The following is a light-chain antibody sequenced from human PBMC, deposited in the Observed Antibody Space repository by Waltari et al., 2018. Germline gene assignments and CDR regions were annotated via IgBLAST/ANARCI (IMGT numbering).Light chain of an antibody. CDR3: QSYDSSLSGPRV. CDR1: SANIGAGYD. V-gene: IGLV1-40*01. Sequence: QSVLTQPPSVSGAPGQRVTIPCTGSSANIGAGYDVPWYQQLPGTAPKLLIYGNNNRPSGVPDRFSGSKSGTSASLAITGLQAEDEADYYCQSYDSSLSGPRVFGGGTKLTVL. CDR2: GNN. J-gene: IGLJ3*02.